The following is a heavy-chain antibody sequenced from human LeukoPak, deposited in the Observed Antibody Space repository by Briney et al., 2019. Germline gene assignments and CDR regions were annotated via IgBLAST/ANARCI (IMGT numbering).Heavy chain of an antibody. V-gene: IGHV4-59*01. CDR1: GGSISSYY. CDR2: IYYSGST. D-gene: IGHD3-22*01. Sequence: SETLSLTCTVSGGSISSYYWSWIRQPPGQGLELKGYIYYSGSTGYNPSLKSRVTISVDTSKNQFSLKLTSVTAADTAVYYCARSYDSRGYVYYGMDVWGQGTTVTVSS. CDR3: ARSYDSRGYVYYGMDV. J-gene: IGHJ6*02.